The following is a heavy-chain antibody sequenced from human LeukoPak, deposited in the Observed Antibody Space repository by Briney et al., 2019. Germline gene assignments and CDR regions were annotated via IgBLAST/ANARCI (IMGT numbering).Heavy chain of an antibody. D-gene: IGHD6-6*01. CDR2: INHSGST. V-gene: IGHV4-34*01. Sequence: SETLSLTCAVYGGSFSGYYWSWIRQPPGKGLEWIGEINHSGSTNYNPSLKSRVTISVDTSKNQFSLKLRSVTAADTAVYYCARRGIAARRNRFDPWGQGTLVTVSS. J-gene: IGHJ5*02. CDR3: ARRGIAARRNRFDP. CDR1: GGSFSGYY.